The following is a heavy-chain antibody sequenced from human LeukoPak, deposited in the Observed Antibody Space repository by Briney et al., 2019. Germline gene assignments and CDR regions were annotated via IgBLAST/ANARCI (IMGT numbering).Heavy chain of an antibody. Sequence: SETLSLTCVVSGGSISSTGYYWGWIRQPPGKGLEWIGSIYYSGSTYYSPSLKSRVTISVDTSKNQFSLKLSSVTAADTAVYYCARLLRVGYCSTTTCNWFDPWGQGTLVTVSS. CDR3: ARLLRVGYCSTTTCNWFDP. CDR2: IYYSGST. V-gene: IGHV4-39*07. J-gene: IGHJ5*02. D-gene: IGHD2-2*03. CDR1: GGSISSTGYY.